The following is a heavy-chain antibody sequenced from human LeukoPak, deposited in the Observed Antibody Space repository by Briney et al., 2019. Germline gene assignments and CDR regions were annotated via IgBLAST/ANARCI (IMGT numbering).Heavy chain of an antibody. V-gene: IGHV3-74*01. CDR2: INSDGSST. CDR3: AKSAWFGENRYYFDY. J-gene: IGHJ4*02. CDR1: GFTFSSYW. D-gene: IGHD3-10*01. Sequence: GGSLRLSCAASGFTFSSYWMHWVRQAPGKGLVWVSRINSDGSSTSYADSVKGRFTISRDNAKNTLYLQMNSLRAEDTAVYYCAKSAWFGENRYYFDYWGQGTLVTVSS.